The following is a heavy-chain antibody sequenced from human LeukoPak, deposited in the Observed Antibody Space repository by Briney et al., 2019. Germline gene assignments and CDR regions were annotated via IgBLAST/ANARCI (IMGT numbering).Heavy chain of an antibody. CDR1: VYTFTSYG. CDR3: ARDTAYDSSGYYYVY. J-gene: IGHJ4*02. V-gene: IGHV1-18*01. D-gene: IGHD3-22*01. Sequence: GASVKVSCTASVYTFTSYGISWGRQAPGQGLEWMGGVSAYNGNTNYTQKLQGRVTMTTDTSTSTAYMELRRLRSDDTAVYYCARDTAYDSSGYYYVYWGQGTLVTVSS. CDR2: VSAYNGNT.